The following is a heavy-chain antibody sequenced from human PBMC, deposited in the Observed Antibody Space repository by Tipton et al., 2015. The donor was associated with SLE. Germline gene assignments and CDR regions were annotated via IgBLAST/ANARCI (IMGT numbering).Heavy chain of an antibody. CDR3: ARGRQLDGSGSYGAYYFDY. D-gene: IGHD3-10*01. CDR2: IDWDGGYI. CDR1: GFTFNDYA. V-gene: IGHV3-43D*03. Sequence: SLRLSCAASGFTFNDYAMHWVRQAPGKGLEWVSLIDWDGGYIFYADSVKGRFTISRDDSKNTLYLQMNSLGTEDTAVYYCARGRQLDGSGSYGAYYFDYWGQGTRVTVSS. J-gene: IGHJ4*02.